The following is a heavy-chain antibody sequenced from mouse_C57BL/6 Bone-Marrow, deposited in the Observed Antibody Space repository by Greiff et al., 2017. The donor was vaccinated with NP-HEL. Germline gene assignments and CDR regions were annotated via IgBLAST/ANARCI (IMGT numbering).Heavy chain of an antibody. CDR3: AREGYYSPPFAY. Sequence: EVQGVESGGGLVKPGGSLKLSCAASGFTFSSYAMSWVRQTPEKRLEWVATISDGGSYTYYPDNVKGRFTISRDNAKNNLYLQMSHLKSEDTAMYYCAREGYYSPPFAYWGQGTLVTVSA. J-gene: IGHJ3*01. CDR1: GFTFSSYA. V-gene: IGHV5-4*01. D-gene: IGHD2-12*01. CDR2: ISDGGSYT.